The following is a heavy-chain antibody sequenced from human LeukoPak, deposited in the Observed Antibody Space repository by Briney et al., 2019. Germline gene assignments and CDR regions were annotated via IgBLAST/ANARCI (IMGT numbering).Heavy chain of an antibody. Sequence: GGSLRLSCAASGITVSNNYMSWVRQAPGKGLEWVSVLYSGDSTYYADSVKGRFTISRDNSKNTLYLQMNSLRAEDTAVYYCARESGYKFDNWGQGTLVTVSS. CDR3: ARESGYKFDN. CDR1: GITVSNNY. D-gene: IGHD3-3*01. V-gene: IGHV3-53*05. J-gene: IGHJ4*02. CDR2: LYSGDST.